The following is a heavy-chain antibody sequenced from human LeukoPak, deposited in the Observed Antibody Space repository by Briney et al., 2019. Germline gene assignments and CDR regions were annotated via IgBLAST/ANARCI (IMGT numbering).Heavy chain of an antibody. Sequence: SETLSLTCAVSGGFISSTNWWSWVRQPPGKGLEWIGEIYHSGSTNYNPPLKSRVTISVGTSKNQFSLKLSSVTAADTAVYYCARASGSYFSYYYYGMDVWGQGTTVTVSS. CDR2: IYHSGST. CDR3: ARASGSYFSYYYYGMDV. V-gene: IGHV4-4*02. J-gene: IGHJ6*02. D-gene: IGHD1-26*01. CDR1: GGFISSTNW.